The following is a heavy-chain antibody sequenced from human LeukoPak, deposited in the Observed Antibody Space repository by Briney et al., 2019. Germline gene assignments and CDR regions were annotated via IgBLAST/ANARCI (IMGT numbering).Heavy chain of an antibody. V-gene: IGHV4-30-2*01. CDR3: ARTYYYDSSGYYSHGY. Sequence: PSETLSLTCTVSGGSISSGGYYWSWIRQPPGKGLEWIGYIYHSGSTYYNPSLKSRVTISVDRSKNQFSLKLSSVTAADTAVYYCARTYYYDSSGYYSHGYWGQGTLVTVSS. D-gene: IGHD3-22*01. CDR2: IYHSGST. J-gene: IGHJ4*02. CDR1: GGSISSGGYY.